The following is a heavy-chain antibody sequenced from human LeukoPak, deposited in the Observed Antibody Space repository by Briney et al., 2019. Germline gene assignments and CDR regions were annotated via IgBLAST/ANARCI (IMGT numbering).Heavy chain of an antibody. CDR1: GFTFSDYY. V-gene: IGHV3-23*01. J-gene: IGHJ6*02. D-gene: IGHD2-15*01. CDR3: AKDPLYCSGGSCYLYYYGMDV. Sequence: GGSLRLSCAASGFTFSDYYMSWIRQAPGKGLEWVSAISGSGGSTYYADSVKGRFTISRDNSKNTLYLQMNSLRAEDTAVYYCAKDPLYCSGGSCYLYYYGMDVWGQGTTVTVSS. CDR2: ISGSGGST.